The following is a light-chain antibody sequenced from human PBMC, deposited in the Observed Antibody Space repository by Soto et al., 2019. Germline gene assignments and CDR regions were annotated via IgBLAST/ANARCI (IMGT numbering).Light chain of an antibody. CDR1: QDIENY. J-gene: IGKJ4*01. Sequence: DIQLTQSPSSLCASVGDRVTITCQASQDIENYLNWYQQKPGKAPRVLIYGASNLEKGVASRFSGSGSGTDFIFTISSLQPEDIGTYYCQQYDNLALTFGGGTNVEI. CDR3: QQYDNLALT. V-gene: IGKV1-33*01. CDR2: GAS.